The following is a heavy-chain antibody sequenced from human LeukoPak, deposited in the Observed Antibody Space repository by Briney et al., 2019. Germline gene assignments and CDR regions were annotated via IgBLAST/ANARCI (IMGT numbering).Heavy chain of an antibody. CDR3: AKDSAYYASDPGYFDY. Sequence: GGSLRLSCAASGFAFSSYSMNWVRQAPGKGLEWVSSISSSSSYIYYADSVKGRFTISRDNSRNTLYLQMNSLRAEDTAIYYCAKDSAYYASDPGYFDYWGQGTLVTVSS. D-gene: IGHD2-21*01. CDR1: GFAFSSYS. J-gene: IGHJ4*02. CDR2: ISSSSSYI. V-gene: IGHV3-21*04.